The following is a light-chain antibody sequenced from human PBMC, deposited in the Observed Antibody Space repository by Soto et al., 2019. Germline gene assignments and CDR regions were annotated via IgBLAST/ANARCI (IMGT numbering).Light chain of an antibody. J-gene: IGLJ2*01. Sequence: QSVLTQPPSASGTPGQRVTISCSGSSSNIGSNNVNWYQQLPGTAPKLLIYTDNQRPSGVPDRFSGSKSATSPSLAISGLQSDDEADYYCATWDDSLNGVVFGGGTKVTVL. CDR2: TDN. V-gene: IGLV1-44*01. CDR1: SSNIGSNN. CDR3: ATWDDSLNGVV.